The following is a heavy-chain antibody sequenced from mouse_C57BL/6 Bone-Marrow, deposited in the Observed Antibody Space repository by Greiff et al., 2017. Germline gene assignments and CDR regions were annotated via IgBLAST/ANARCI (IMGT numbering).Heavy chain of an antibody. J-gene: IGHJ4*01. V-gene: IGHV5-17*01. CDR1: GFTFSDYG. Sequence: EVKLMESGGGLVKPGGSLKLSCAASGFTFSDYGMHWVRQAPEKGLAWVAYISSGSSTIYYADTVKGRFTISRDNAKNTLFLQMTSLRSEDTAMYYCARGVCYAMDYWGQGTSVTVSS. CDR2: ISSGSSTI. CDR3: ARGVCYAMDY.